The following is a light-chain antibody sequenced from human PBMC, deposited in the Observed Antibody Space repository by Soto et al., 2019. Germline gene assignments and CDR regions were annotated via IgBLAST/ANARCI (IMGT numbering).Light chain of an antibody. CDR1: QSVRSN. V-gene: IGKV3-15*01. Sequence: EIVMTQSPATLSVSPGERATLSCRASQSVRSNLAWYQQKPGQAPRLLIYGASTKATGIPARFSGSGSGTEFILTISSLQSEDFAVYYCQQYNDWPPGFTFGPGTKVDIK. CDR2: GAS. J-gene: IGKJ3*01. CDR3: QQYNDWPPGFT.